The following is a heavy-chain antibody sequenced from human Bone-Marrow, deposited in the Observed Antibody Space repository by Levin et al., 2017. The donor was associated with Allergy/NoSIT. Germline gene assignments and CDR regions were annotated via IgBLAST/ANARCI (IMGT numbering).Heavy chain of an antibody. J-gene: IGHJ3*02. CDR2: IYSGGRT. CDR1: GFTVSSNH. CDR3: AIYGSGSYYSAFDI. D-gene: IGHD3-10*01. V-gene: IGHV3-53*01. Sequence: GGSLRLSCAASGFTVSSNHMSWVRQAPGKGLEWVSLIYSGGRTYYADSVKGRFTISRDNSKNTLYLQMNSLRGEDTAVYYCAIYGSGSYYSAFDIWGQVTLVTVSS.